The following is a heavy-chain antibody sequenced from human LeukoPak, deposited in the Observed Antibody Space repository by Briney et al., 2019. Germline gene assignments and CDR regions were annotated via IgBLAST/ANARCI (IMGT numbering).Heavy chain of an antibody. CDR1: GFTISTYW. CDR2: INSDGSTT. J-gene: IGHJ4*02. CDR3: ARRTYSGTYYYFDY. Sequence: LPEGSLRLSCAASGFTISTYWMHWVRHAPGKGLVWVSRINSDGSTTSYADSVKGRFTISRDNAKNTLYLQMNSLRAEDTAVYYCARRTYSGTYYYFDYWGQGTLVTVSS. D-gene: IGHD1-26*01. V-gene: IGHV3-74*01.